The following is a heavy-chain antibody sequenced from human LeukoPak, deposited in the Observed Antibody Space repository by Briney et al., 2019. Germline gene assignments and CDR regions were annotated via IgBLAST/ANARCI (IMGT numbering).Heavy chain of an antibody. V-gene: IGHV4-39*01. CDR2: IYYSGRT. CDR1: GGSISSSSYY. D-gene: IGHD3-22*01. Sequence: PSETLSLTCAVSGGSISSSSYYWGWIRQPPGKGLEWIGNIYYSGRTYYNPSLKSRVTISVDTPKNQFSLKLSSVTAADTAVYYCARGVTMIVVVIHDWYFDLWGRGTLVTVSS. J-gene: IGHJ2*01. CDR3: ARGVTMIVVVIHDWYFDL.